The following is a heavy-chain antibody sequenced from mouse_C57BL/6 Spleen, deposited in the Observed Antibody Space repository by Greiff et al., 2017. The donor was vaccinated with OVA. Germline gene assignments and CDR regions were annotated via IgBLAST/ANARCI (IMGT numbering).Heavy chain of an antibody. D-gene: IGHD1-1*01. V-gene: IGHV14-3*01. Sequence: VQLQQSVAELVRPGASVKLSCTASGFNIKNTYMHWVKQRPEQGLEWIGRIDPANGNTKYAPKFRGKATITADTSSNTAYLQLSSLTSEDTAIYYCARSPYYYGSSYSNYYAMDYWGQGTSVTVSS. CDR1: GFNIKNTY. CDR2: IDPANGNT. CDR3: ARSPYYYGSSYSNYYAMDY. J-gene: IGHJ4*01.